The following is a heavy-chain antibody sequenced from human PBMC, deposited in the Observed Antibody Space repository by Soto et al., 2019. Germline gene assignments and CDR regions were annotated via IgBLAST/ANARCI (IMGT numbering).Heavy chain of an antibody. CDR2: IIPILGIA. J-gene: IGHJ4*02. Sequence: QVQLVQSGAEVKKPGSSVKVSCKASGGTFSSYTISWVRQAPGQGLEWMGRIIPILGIANYAQKFQGRVTIPADKSTSKAYMELSSLRSEDTAVYYCARDGNSSGRDYWGQGTLVTVSS. V-gene: IGHV1-69*08. D-gene: IGHD6-19*01. CDR1: GGTFSSYT. CDR3: ARDGNSSGRDY.